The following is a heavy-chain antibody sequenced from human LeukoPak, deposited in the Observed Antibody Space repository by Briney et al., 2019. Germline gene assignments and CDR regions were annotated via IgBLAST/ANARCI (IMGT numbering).Heavy chain of an antibody. J-gene: IGHJ4*02. Sequence: GGSLRLSCAASGFTFSSYAMSWVRQAPGKGLEWVSAISGSGGSTYYADSVKSRFTISRDNSKNTLYLQMNSLRAEDTAVYYCAKDRGYSSSFQDYWGQGTLVTVSS. V-gene: IGHV3-23*01. CDR3: AKDRGYSSSFQDY. CDR1: GFTFSSYA. CDR2: ISGSGGST. D-gene: IGHD6-6*01.